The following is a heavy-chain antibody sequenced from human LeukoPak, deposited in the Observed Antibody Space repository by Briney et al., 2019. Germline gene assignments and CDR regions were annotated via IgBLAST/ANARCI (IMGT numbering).Heavy chain of an antibody. CDR2: INSDGSVT. CDR1: GFTFSNYW. D-gene: IGHD1-1*01. V-gene: IGHV3-74*01. Sequence: PGGSLRLSCAASGFTFSNYWMHWVRQAPGKGLVWVSRINSDGSVTNYADSVKGRFTISRDTAKDTLYLQMNSLRAEDTAVYYCAREGRLAFWGQGTLVTVSS. CDR3: AREGRLAF. J-gene: IGHJ4*02.